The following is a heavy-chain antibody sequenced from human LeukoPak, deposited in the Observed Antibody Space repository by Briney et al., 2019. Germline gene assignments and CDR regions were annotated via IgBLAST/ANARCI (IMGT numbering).Heavy chain of an antibody. Sequence: SQTLSLTCTVSGGSISSGDHYWSWIRQPPGKGLGRIGYIYYSGSAYYNPSLKSRSTMSVDTSKNQFSLTLTSVTAADTAVYYCARGGSYYDYWGQGTLVTVSS. J-gene: IGHJ4*02. CDR1: GGSISSGDHY. CDR3: ARGGSYYDY. CDR2: IYYSGSA. D-gene: IGHD3-16*01. V-gene: IGHV4-30-4*01.